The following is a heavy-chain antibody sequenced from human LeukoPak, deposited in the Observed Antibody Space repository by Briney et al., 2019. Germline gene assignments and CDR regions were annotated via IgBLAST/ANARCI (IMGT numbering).Heavy chain of an antibody. CDR3: ARLVYDTYYYYYMDV. CDR1: GGSISSYY. CDR2: IYYSGST. Sequence: SETLSLTCTVSGGSISSYYWSWIRQPPGKGLEWIGYIYYSGSTNYNPSLKSRVTISVDTSKHQFSLKLSSVTAADTAVYYCARLVYDTYYYYYMDVWGKGTTVTVSS. D-gene: IGHD3-22*01. V-gene: IGHV4-59*01. J-gene: IGHJ6*03.